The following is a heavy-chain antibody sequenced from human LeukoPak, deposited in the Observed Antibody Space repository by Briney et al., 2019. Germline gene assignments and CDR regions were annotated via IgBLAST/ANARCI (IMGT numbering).Heavy chain of an antibody. Sequence: SETLSLTCTVAGYSISSGYYWGWIRQPPGKGLEGIGILYHSRSNYYNPSLNSRVTISVDTTKNQFSLKLNSLTAATPALYYLATALYDSSGYASSGAFDIWGQGTLVTVSS. CDR1: GYSISSGYY. CDR2: LYHSRSN. J-gene: IGHJ3*02. V-gene: IGHV4-38-2*02. D-gene: IGHD3-22*01. CDR3: ATALYDSSGYASSGAFDI.